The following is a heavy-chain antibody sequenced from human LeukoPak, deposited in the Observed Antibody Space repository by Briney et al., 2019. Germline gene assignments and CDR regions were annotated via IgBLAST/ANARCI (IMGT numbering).Heavy chain of an antibody. CDR3: ARHPKMLEWLLPAPGGLDV. CDR1: GGSISSGGFS. CDR2: IYQNGNT. Sequence: SQTLSLTCAVSGGSISSGGFSCSWIRQPPGKGLEWIGYIYQNGNTYYNPSLKSRVTISVDTSKNQFSLKLSSVTAADTAVYYCARHPKMLEWLLPAPGGLDVWGKGTTVTVSS. J-gene: IGHJ6*04. D-gene: IGHD3-3*01. V-gene: IGHV4-30-2*03.